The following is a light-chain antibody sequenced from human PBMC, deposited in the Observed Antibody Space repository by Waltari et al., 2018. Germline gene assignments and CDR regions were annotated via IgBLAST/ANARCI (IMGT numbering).Light chain of an antibody. CDR3: CSYGGTYYV. CDR2: DVT. V-gene: IGLV2-11*01. J-gene: IGLJ1*01. Sequence: QSALTQPRSVSGSPGQSVAISCTVTSIHVGCYTYVFWYHQHPGKAPKLIIYDVTKRPSGVPDRFSGSKSGNTASLTISGLQAEDEADYYCCSYGGTYYVFGTGTKVTVL. CDR1: SIHVGCYTY.